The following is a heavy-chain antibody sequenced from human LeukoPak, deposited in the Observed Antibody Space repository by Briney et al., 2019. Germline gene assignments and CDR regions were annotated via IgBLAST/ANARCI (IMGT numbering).Heavy chain of an antibody. D-gene: IGHD3-3*01. Sequence: PETLSLTCAVYGGSFSGYYWSWIRQPPGKGLEWIGEINHSGSTNYNPSLKSRVTISVDTSKNHFSLKLSSVTAADTAVYYCARDFRGGYDFWSGYYTPYYFDYWGQGTLVTVSP. CDR1: GGSFSGYY. V-gene: IGHV4-34*01. J-gene: IGHJ4*02. CDR2: INHSGST. CDR3: ARDFRGGYDFWSGYYTPYYFDY.